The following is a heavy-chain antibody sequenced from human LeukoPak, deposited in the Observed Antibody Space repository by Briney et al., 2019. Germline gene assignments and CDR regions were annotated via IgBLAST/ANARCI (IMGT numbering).Heavy chain of an antibody. J-gene: IGHJ4*02. CDR2: LNTQPNTDYT. Sequence: ASVKVFCRSSVYTFSTFYIHWVRQATGQGLVWRILLNTQPNTDYTNYAHKLEGIVTLTRDMSSNSVYMKLSSLASDTTAVYYCARTSRGYYAHFDTWGKGPLFTVSS. D-gene: IGHD3-22*01. CDR3: ARTSRGYYAHFDT. CDR1: VYTFSTFY. V-gene: IGHV1-2*02.